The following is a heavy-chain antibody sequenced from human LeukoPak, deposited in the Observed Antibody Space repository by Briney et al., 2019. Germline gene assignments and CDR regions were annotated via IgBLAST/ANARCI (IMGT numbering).Heavy chain of an antibody. D-gene: IGHD2-8*01. V-gene: IGHV3-30*18. Sequence: GGSLRLSCAASGFRFDDYALHWVRQAPGKGLEWVAVISPDGSNKYYADSVNGRSTISRDNSKSTLYLQMNTLTVEDTAIHHCSNEGGVYLPFADWGQGTRVTVSS. CDR2: ISPDGSNK. CDR1: GFRFDDYA. J-gene: IGHJ4*02. CDR3: SNEGGVYLPFAD.